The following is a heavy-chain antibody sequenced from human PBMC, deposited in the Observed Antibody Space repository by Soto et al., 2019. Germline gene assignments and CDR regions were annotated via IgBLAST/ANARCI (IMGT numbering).Heavy chain of an antibody. J-gene: IGHJ4*02. Sequence: EVQLLDSGGGLVQPGGSLRLSCAASGFTINTHAMTWVRQAPGKGLEWVSAFSGRSGDTYYAASVKGRFTISGDNSKNTVILEMNNLRAEDTAVYYCARDSSAWPNYFDSWGQGIQVTVSS. V-gene: IGHV3-23*01. CDR3: ARDSSAWPNYFDS. CDR2: FSGRSGDT. CDR1: GFTINTHA. D-gene: IGHD6-19*01.